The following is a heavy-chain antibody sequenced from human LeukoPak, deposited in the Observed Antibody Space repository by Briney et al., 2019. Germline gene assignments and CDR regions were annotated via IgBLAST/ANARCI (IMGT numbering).Heavy chain of an antibody. CDR1: GFTFSSYS. CDR2: ISSSSSYI. CDR3: ARGGIAAAGYYFDY. J-gene: IGHJ4*02. V-gene: IGHV3-21*01. Sequence: GGPLRLSCAASGFTFSSYSINWFRQAPGKGLEWVSSISSSSSYIYSADSVKGRFTISRDNAKNSLYLQMNSLRAEDTAVYYCARGGIAAAGYYFDYWGQGTLVTVSS. D-gene: IGHD6-25*01.